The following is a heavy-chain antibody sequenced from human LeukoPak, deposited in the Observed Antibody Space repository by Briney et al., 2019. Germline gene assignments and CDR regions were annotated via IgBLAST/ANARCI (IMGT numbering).Heavy chain of an antibody. D-gene: IGHD3-3*01. V-gene: IGHV3-30-3*01. J-gene: IGHJ3*02. Sequence: GGSLRLSCAASGFTFSSYAMHWVRQAPGKGLEWVTVMSYDGGNKDYADSVKGRFTISRDNSKNTLSLQMNSLRPEDTAVYYCARDSLAFWSGSPRNAFDIWGQGTMVTVSS. CDR1: GFTFSSYA. CDR2: MSYDGGNK. CDR3: ARDSLAFWSGSPRNAFDI.